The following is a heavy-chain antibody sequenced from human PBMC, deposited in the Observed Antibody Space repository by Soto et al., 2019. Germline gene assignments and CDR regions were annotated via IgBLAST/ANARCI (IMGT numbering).Heavy chain of an antibody. J-gene: IGHJ4*02. CDR3: ARQGRYSDYDY. CDR1: GFSLSTNGVG. D-gene: IGHD4-17*01. V-gene: IGHV2-5*01. Sequence: SGPTLVKPTQTLTLTCTFSGFSLSTNGVGVGWIRQPPGKALEWLALIYWNDDKRYNPSLKRRLTITKDTSKNQVVLTMTNMDPVDTGTYYGARQGRYSDYDYWGQATLVTVSS. CDR2: IYWNDDK.